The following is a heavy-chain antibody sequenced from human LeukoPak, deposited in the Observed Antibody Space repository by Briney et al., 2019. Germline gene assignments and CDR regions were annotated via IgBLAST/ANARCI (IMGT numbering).Heavy chain of an antibody. D-gene: IGHD4-17*01. CDR2: INSDGSST. J-gene: IGHJ4*02. CDR3: ARDWYGTFDY. Sequence: PGGSLRLSCAASGFTFSSYWMHWVRQAPGKGLMWASRINSDGSSTSYADSVKGRFTISRDNAKNTLYLQMNSLGAEDTAVYYCARDWYGTFDYWGQGTLVTVSS. CDR1: GFTFSSYW. V-gene: IGHV3-74*01.